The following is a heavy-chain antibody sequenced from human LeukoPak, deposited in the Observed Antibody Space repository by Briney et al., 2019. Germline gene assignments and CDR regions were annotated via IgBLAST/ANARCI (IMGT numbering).Heavy chain of an antibody. J-gene: IGHJ4*02. Sequence: PGGSLRLSCAASGFTFSNYALHWVRQAPGRGLEWVAVISYDGTYKYYADSVKGRFTISRDTSKSTLYLQTNSLRDEDTAVYYCARGGGHCTNGACLCDYWGQGTLVTVSS. CDR1: GFTFSNYA. V-gene: IGHV3-30*01. CDR2: ISYDGTYK. CDR3: ARGGGHCTNGACLCDY. D-gene: IGHD2-8*01.